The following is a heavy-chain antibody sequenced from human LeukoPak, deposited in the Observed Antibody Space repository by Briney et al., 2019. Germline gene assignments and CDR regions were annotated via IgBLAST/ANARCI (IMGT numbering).Heavy chain of an antibody. CDR3: ASDRGSGWYGGYYYYYMDV. Sequence: SETLSLTCTVSGGSISSYYWSWIREPAGKGLEWIGRIYTSGSTNYNPSLKSRVTMSVDTSKNQFSLKLSSVTAADTAVYYCASDRGSGWYGGYYYYYMDVWGKGTTVTVSS. CDR2: IYTSGST. CDR1: GGSISSYY. J-gene: IGHJ6*03. V-gene: IGHV4-4*07. D-gene: IGHD6-19*01.